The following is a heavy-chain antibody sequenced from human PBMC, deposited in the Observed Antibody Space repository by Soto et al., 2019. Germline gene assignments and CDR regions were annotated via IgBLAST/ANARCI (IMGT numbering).Heavy chain of an antibody. CDR3: VRRLVATISYYGMDV. Sequence: QVHLEESGGGVVQPGRSLRLSCAASGFTFSSYAMHWVRQAPVKGLEWVAFISYDGIKKEYADSVRGRFTISRDNSKNPLYLQMNSLRAEDTAVYYCVRRLVATISYYGMDVWGQGTTVTVSS. CDR2: ISYDGIKK. J-gene: IGHJ6*02. CDR1: GFTFSSYA. D-gene: IGHD5-12*01. V-gene: IGHV3-30-3*01.